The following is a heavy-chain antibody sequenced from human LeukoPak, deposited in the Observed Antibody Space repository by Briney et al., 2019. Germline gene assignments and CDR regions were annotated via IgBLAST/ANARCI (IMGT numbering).Heavy chain of an antibody. CDR1: GGSIRNPNW. D-gene: IGHD2-15*01. CDR3: ARAETSFCCSGSCSSWIDAFDI. V-gene: IGHV4-4*02. J-gene: IGHJ3*02. CDR2: VNLQGST. Sequence: SETLSLTCGVSGGSIRNPNWWTWVRQPPGKGLEWIGDVNLQGSTNYNPSLKSRVAISVDKSENHISLKLTSVTAADTAVYYVARAETSFCCSGSCSSWIDAFDIWGQGTMVTVSS.